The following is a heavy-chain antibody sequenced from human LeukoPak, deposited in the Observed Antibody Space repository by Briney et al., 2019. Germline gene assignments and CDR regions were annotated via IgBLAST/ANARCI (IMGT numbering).Heavy chain of an antibody. CDR3: ARRKPSMVDWNTYYYMDV. D-gene: IGHD1/OR15-1a*01. Sequence: PSETLSLTCTVPGDSGSRYYWSWIRQPPGKGLEWIGYISYSGSTNYNPSLKSRVSLKLSSVTAADTAVYFCARRKPSMVDWNTYYYMDVWGKGTTVTISS. CDR2: ISYSGST. J-gene: IGHJ6*03. CDR1: GDSGSRYY. V-gene: IGHV4-59*02.